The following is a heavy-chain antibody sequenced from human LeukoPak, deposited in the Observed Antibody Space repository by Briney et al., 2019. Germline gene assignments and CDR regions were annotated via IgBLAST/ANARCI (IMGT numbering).Heavy chain of an antibody. Sequence: SGPTLVRPTQTLTLTCTFSGFSLSTSGVGVGWIRQPPGKALEWLALIYWDDDKRYSPSLKSRLTITKDTSKNQVVLTMTNMDPVDTATYYCAQVGDYYDSSGYYYGSYFDYWGQGTLVTVSS. V-gene: IGHV2-5*02. CDR3: AQVGDYYDSSGYYYGSYFDY. CDR2: IYWDDDK. CDR1: GFSLSTSGVG. D-gene: IGHD3-22*01. J-gene: IGHJ4*02.